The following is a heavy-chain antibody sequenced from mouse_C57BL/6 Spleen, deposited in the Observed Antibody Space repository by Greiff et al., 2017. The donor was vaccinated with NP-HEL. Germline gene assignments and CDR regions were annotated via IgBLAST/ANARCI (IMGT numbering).Heavy chain of an antibody. V-gene: IGHV5-9-1*02. Sequence: EVHLVESGEGLVKPGGSLKLSCAASGFTFSSYAMSWVRQTPEKRLEWVAYISSGGDYIYYADTVKGRFTISRDNARNTLYLQMSSLKSEDTAMYYCTRGDYYGSSYGYFDVWGTGTTVTVSS. CDR1: GFTFSSYA. J-gene: IGHJ1*03. CDR3: TRGDYYGSSYGYFDV. CDR2: ISSGGDYI. D-gene: IGHD1-1*01.